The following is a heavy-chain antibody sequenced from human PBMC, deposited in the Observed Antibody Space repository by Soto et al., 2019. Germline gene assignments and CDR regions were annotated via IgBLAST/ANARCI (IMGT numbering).Heavy chain of an antibody. J-gene: IGHJ6*02. V-gene: IGHV4-4*07. CDR2: IYTSGST. D-gene: IGHD6-13*01. CDR1: GGSISSYY. Sequence: SETLSLTCTVSGGSISSYYWSWIRQPAGKGLEWIGRIYTSGSTNYNPSLKSRVTMSVDTSKNQFSLKLSSVTAADTAVYYCARVPVRIAAAGTNSYYYYYYGMDVWGQGTTVTVS. CDR3: ARVPVRIAAAGTNSYYYYYYGMDV.